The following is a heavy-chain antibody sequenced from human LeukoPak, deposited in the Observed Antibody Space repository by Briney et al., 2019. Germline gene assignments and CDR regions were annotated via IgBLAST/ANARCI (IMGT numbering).Heavy chain of an antibody. CDR1: GGSISGYY. CDR2: IYYSGST. J-gene: IGHJ6*02. D-gene: IGHD2-15*01. V-gene: IGHV4-59*01. CDR3: ARENCSGGTCYSNSNGMDV. Sequence: SETLSLTCTVSGGSISGYYWSWIRQPPGKGLEWIGYIYYSGSTKYNPSLESRVTISVDTSKNQFSLKVSSVTAADTAVYYCARENCSGGTCYSNSNGMDVWGQETTVTVSS.